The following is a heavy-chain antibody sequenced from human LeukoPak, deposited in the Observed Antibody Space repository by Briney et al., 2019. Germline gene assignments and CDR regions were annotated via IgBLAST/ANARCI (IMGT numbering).Heavy chain of an antibody. CDR3: ASHSSSWYGDFDY. D-gene: IGHD6-13*01. Sequence: GGSLRLSCAASGFTFSSYGMSWVRQAPGKGLEWVSAIIGSGDSTYYADSVKGRFTISRDKSKDTLYLQMNSLRAEDTAVYYCASHSSSWYGDFDYWGQGTLVTVSS. V-gene: IGHV3-23*01. CDR1: GFTFSSYG. CDR2: IIGSGDST. J-gene: IGHJ4*02.